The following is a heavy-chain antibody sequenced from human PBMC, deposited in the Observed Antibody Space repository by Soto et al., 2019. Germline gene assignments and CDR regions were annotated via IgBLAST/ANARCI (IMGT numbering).Heavy chain of an antibody. CDR1: GDSVSSNSAA. D-gene: IGHD1-26*01. CDR3: ARGSSRVGGLYYYYGMDV. V-gene: IGHV6-1*01. CDR2: TYYRSKWYN. J-gene: IGHJ6*02. Sequence: SQTLSLTCAISGDSVSSNSAAWNWIRQSPSRGLEWLGRTYYRSKWYNDYAVSVKSRITINPDTSKTQFSLQLNSVTPEDTAVYYCARGSSRVGGLYYYYGMDVWCQGTTVTVSS.